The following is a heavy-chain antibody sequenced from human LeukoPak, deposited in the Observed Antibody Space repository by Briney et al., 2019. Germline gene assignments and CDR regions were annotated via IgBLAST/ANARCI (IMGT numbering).Heavy chain of an antibody. CDR2: ISGSGITT. CDR1: GFTFSSYE. CDR3: AGILITVTHLDY. V-gene: IGHV3-48*03. Sequence: GGSLRLSCAASGFTFSSYEMNWVRQAPGKGLEWLSYISGSGITTYYADSVKGRFTVSRDNAKDSLYLQMNSLRAEDTAIYYGAGILITVTHLDYWGQGTLVTVSS. D-gene: IGHD4-17*01. J-gene: IGHJ4*02.